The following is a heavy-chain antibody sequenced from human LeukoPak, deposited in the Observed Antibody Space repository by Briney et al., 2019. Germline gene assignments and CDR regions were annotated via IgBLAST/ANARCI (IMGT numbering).Heavy chain of an antibody. J-gene: IGHJ4*02. CDR1: GYSFTSYW. V-gene: IGHV5-10-1*01. CDR2: XXPSDSYT. D-gene: IGHD3-10*01. CDR3: ARRVGASYYYGSGSYNY. Sequence: GESLRISCKGSGYSFTSYWISWVRQMPGKGXXXXXXXXPSDSYTNYSPSFQGHVTISADKSISTAYLQWSSLKASDTAMYYCARRVGASYYYGSGSYNYWGQGTLVTVSS.